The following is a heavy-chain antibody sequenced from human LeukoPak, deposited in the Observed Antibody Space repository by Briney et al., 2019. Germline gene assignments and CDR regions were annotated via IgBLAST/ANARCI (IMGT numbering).Heavy chain of an antibody. CDR1: GGSISSGGYS. CDR3: ARAVTGYYVFDY. CDR2: IYHSGST. V-gene: IGHV4-30-2*01. D-gene: IGHD3-22*01. Sequence: SETLSLTCAVSGGSISSGGYSWSWLRQPPGTGLEWIGYIYHSGSTYYNPSLKSRVTISVDRSKNQFSLKLSSVTAADTAVYYCARAVTGYYVFDYWGQGTLVTVSS. J-gene: IGHJ4*02.